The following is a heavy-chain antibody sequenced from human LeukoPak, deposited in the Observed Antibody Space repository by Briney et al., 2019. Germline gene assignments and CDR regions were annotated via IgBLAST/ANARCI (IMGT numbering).Heavy chain of an antibody. Sequence: PSETLSLTCTVSGGSISGYYWSWIRQPPGKGLEWIGYIFYSGSTNYNPSLKSRATISVDTSKNQFSLKLSSVTAADTAVYYCARGEWDLLFDYWGQGTLVTVSS. CDR2: IFYSGST. V-gene: IGHV4-59*01. CDR3: ARGEWDLLFDY. D-gene: IGHD1-26*01. J-gene: IGHJ4*02. CDR1: GGSISGYY.